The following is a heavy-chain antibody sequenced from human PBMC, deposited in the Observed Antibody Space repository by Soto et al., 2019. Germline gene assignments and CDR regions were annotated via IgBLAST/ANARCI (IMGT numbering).Heavy chain of an antibody. CDR3: AALDTAMVKTAGY. CDR2: VKQDGSEE. J-gene: IGHJ4*02. D-gene: IGHD5-18*01. V-gene: IGHV3-7*01. Sequence: EVQLVESGGGLVQPGGSLRLSCAASGYSISTYWMSCVRQAPGKGLEWVANVKQDGSEEYYVDSVKGRFTISRDNAKNSLYLQMNSLRAEDTAVYYCAALDTAMVKTAGYWGQGTLVTVSS. CDR1: GYSISTYW.